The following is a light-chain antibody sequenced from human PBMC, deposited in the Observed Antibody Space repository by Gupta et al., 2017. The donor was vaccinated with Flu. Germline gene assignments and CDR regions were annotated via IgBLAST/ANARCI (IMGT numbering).Light chain of an antibody. Sequence: SYVLTQPPSVSVAPGQTARITCGGNNIGGKTVNWYRQTPGQAPVLVVYDDSGRPSGIPERFSGSNSGNTATLTISGVEAGDEADYYCQVWDSSSDLVVFGGGTKLTVL. CDR3: QVWDSSSDLVV. V-gene: IGLV3-21*02. CDR2: DDS. CDR1: NIGGKT. J-gene: IGLJ2*01.